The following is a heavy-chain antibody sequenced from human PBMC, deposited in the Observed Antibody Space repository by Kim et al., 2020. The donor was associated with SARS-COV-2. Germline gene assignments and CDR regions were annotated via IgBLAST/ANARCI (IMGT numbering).Heavy chain of an antibody. J-gene: IGHJ3*02. CDR3: ATGGSSSDTFDI. Sequence: SNPSFKSRVTISVDTSKNQFSLKLSSVTAADTAVYYCATGGSSSDTFDIWGQGTMVTVSS. D-gene: IGHD2-2*01. V-gene: IGHV4-39*07.